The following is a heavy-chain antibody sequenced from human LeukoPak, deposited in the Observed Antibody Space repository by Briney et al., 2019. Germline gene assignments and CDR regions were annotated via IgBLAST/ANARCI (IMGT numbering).Heavy chain of an antibody. Sequence: GASVKVSCKASGYTFTRHDISWVRQAPGQGLEWMGWISAYSGNTNYAHHLQGRVTMTTDTSTTTAYMELRSLRSDDTAVNYCAREAAAGVYFEYWGQGTLVTVSS. V-gene: IGHV1-18*01. J-gene: IGHJ4*02. CDR3: AREAAAGVYFEY. D-gene: IGHD6-13*01. CDR2: ISAYSGNT. CDR1: GYTFTRHD.